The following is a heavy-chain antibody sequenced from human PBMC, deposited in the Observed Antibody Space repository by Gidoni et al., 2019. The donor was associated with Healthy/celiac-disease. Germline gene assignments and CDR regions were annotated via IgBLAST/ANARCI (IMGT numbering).Heavy chain of an antibody. V-gene: IGHV3-23*01. J-gene: IGHJ5*02. D-gene: IGHD3-16*01. CDR3: AKDRVDDYVWGSYTKSPNWFDP. CDR2: MRGSGGST. CDR1: GFPFSRHA. Sequence: EVQLLESGGGLVQPGGSLRLSCAALGFPFSRHALSVGTQARGKGLEWASAMRGSGGSTYYADSVKGRFTISRDNSKNKLYLQMNSLRAEDTAVYYCAKDRVDDYVWGSYTKSPNWFDPWGQGTLVTVSS.